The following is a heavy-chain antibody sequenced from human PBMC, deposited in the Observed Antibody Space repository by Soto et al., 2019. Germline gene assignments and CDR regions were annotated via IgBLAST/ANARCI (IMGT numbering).Heavy chain of an antibody. CDR1: GFIFSSYD. Sequence: GGSLRLSCAASGFIFSSYDMHWVRQATGKGLEWVSAIGTAGDTYYPGSVKGRFTISREDANNSLYLQMDSLRAEDTAVYYCARGGIAVAGEYYFDYWGQGTLVTVSS. D-gene: IGHD6-19*01. V-gene: IGHV3-13*01. CDR3: ARGGIAVAGEYYFDY. J-gene: IGHJ4*02. CDR2: IGTAGDT.